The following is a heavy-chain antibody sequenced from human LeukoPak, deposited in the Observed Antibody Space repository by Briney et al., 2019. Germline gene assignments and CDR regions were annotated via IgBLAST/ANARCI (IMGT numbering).Heavy chain of an antibody. J-gene: IGHJ4*02. Sequence: GGSLRLSCAASGFTFSTYAMHWVRQAPGKGLEWVAVISSDGSDKYYADSVKGRFTISRDNSKNTLYLQMNSLRAEDTALYHCARSLYGDYVPHDYWGQGTLVTVSS. V-gene: IGHV3-30*03. CDR1: GFTFSTYA. D-gene: IGHD4-17*01. CDR3: ARSLYGDYVPHDY. CDR2: ISSDGSDK.